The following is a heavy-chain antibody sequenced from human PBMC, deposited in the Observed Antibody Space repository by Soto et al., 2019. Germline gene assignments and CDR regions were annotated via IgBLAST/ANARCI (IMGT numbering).Heavy chain of an antibody. Sequence: ASVKVSFKASGGTFSSYAISWVRQAPGRGLEWMGWINPGNGNTKYSQQFQGRVIIDRDTSARTAYMELSSLRSEDTAVYYCARGGYFDSSNYLAYGGLGTLVTVSS. CDR1: GGTFSSYA. V-gene: IGHV1-3*01. CDR3: ARGGYFDSSNYLAY. D-gene: IGHD3-22*01. J-gene: IGHJ4*02. CDR2: INPGNGNT.